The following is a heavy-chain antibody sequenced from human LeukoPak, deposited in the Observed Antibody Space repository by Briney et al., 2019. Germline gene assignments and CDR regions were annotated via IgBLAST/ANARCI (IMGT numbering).Heavy chain of an antibody. CDR2: ISGSGGST. CDR3: ARGGIGSGGYFDY. D-gene: IGHD1-26*01. CDR1: GFTFSSYA. J-gene: IGHJ4*02. V-gene: IGHV3-23*01. Sequence: AGGSLRLSCAASGFTFSSYAMSWVRQASGKGLEWVSAISGSGGSTYYADSVKGRFTISRDNSKNTLYLQMNSLRAEDTAVYYCARGGIGSGGYFDYWGQGTLVTVSS.